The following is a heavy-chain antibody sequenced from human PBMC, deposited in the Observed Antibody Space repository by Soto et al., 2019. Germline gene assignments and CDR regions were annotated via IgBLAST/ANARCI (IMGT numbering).Heavy chain of an antibody. J-gene: IGHJ6*03. CDR1: GFTFDDYA. Sequence: EVQLVESGGGLVQTGRSLRHSCAAYGFTFDDYAMHWVRQAPGKGLEWVSGISWNSGSIGYADSVKGRFTISRDNAKNSLYLQMNSLRAEDTSLYYCAKDYLDSGYDPRSYYYYYMDVWGKGTTVTVSS. CDR2: ISWNSGSI. D-gene: IGHD5-12*01. V-gene: IGHV3-9*01. CDR3: AKDYLDSGYDPRSYYYYYMDV.